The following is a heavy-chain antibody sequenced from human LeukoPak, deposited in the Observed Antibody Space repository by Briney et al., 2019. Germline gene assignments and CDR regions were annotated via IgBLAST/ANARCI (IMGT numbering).Heavy chain of an antibody. J-gene: IGHJ4*02. CDR1: GYTFTGYY. CDR3: ARDKGDGYSMTFDY. CDR2: ISPNSGGT. Sequence: ASVKVSCKASGYTFTGYYMHWVRQAPGQGLEWMGWISPNSGGTKYAQKFQGRVTMSRDTSITTAYMELSRLRSDDTAVYYCARDKGDGYSMTFDYWGQGTLVTVSS. V-gene: IGHV1-2*02. D-gene: IGHD5-24*01.